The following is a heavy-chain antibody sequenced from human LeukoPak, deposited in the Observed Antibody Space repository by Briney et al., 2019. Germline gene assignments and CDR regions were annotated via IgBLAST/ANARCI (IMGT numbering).Heavy chain of an antibody. D-gene: IGHD2-15*01. J-gene: IGHJ5*02. CDR2: IYYSGST. CDR3: AGGEIYGSGGSCYSFGWFVP. V-gene: IGHV4-59*01. Sequence: PSETLSLTCTVSGGSISSYYWSWIRQPPGKGLEWIGYIYYSGSTNYNPSLKSRVTISVDTSKNQFSLKLSSVTAADTAVYYCAGGEIYGSGGSCYSFGWFVPWGQGTLGTVSS. CDR1: GGSISSYY.